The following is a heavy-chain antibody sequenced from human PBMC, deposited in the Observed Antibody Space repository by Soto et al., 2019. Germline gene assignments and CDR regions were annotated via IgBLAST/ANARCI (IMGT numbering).Heavy chain of an antibody. J-gene: IGHJ5*02. CDR1: GFTFSSYG. CDR3: AKGELSSARRFDP. D-gene: IGHD6-25*01. V-gene: IGHV3-23*01. CDR2: ISGSGGST. Sequence: GGFLRLSCAASGFTFSSYGRSWVRQAPGKGLEWVSAISGSGGSTYYADSVKGQFTISRDNSKNTLYLQMNSLRAEDTAVYYCAKGELSSARRFDPWGQGTLVTVSS.